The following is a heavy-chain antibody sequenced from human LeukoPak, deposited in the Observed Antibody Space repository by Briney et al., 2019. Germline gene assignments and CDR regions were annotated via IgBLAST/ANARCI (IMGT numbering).Heavy chain of an antibody. D-gene: IGHD1-26*01. CDR3: ARDGPSYSGNYHPIDY. V-gene: IGHV1-18*01. Sequence: ASVKVSCMPSGYTFTSYGISWVRPAPGQGLEWMGWISTYNGNTNYAQKFQGRVTMTTDTSTSTAYMELRSLRADDTGVYYCARDGPSYSGNYHPIDYWGQGTLVTVSS. J-gene: IGHJ4*02. CDR2: ISTYNGNT. CDR1: GYTFTSYG.